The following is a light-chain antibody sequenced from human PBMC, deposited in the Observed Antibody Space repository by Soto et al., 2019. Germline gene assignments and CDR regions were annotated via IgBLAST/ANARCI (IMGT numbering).Light chain of an antibody. V-gene: IGKV1-5*01. CDR2: DAS. Sequence: DIQMTQSPSTLSAFVGDRVSITCRAGQNIRTLLVWYQQKPGKAPKLLLSDASSLESGVPSRFSGSGSGTEFTLTITSLQPDDFAAYYCQHHHTYFYTFGQGTKVEI. CDR1: QNIRTL. J-gene: IGKJ2*01. CDR3: QHHHTYFYT.